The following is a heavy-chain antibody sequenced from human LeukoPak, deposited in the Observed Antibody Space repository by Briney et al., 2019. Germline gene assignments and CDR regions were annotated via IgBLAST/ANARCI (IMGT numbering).Heavy chain of an antibody. CDR2: IYSGGST. CDR3: ARAGLVYYFDY. Sequence: GGSPRLSCAASGFTVNNNYMSWVRQAPGKGLEWVSGIYSGGSTYYADSVKGRFTISRDNSKNTLYLQMNSLRAEDTAVYYCARAGLVYYFDYWGQGTLVTVSS. V-gene: IGHV3-53*01. CDR1: GFTVNNNY. J-gene: IGHJ4*02.